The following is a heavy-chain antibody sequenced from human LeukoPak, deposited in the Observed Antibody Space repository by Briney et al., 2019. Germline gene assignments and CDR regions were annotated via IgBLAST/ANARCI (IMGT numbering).Heavy chain of an antibody. V-gene: IGHV3-30*02. Sequence: GGSLRLSCVASGFPFNSYWMTWVRQAPGKGLEWVAFIRYDGSNKYYADSVKGRFTISRDNSKNTLYLQMNSLRAEDTAVYYCAKDRAWVIDYWGQGTLVTVSS. CDR3: AKDRAWVIDY. D-gene: IGHD3-10*01. CDR2: IRYDGSNK. J-gene: IGHJ4*02. CDR1: GFPFNSYW.